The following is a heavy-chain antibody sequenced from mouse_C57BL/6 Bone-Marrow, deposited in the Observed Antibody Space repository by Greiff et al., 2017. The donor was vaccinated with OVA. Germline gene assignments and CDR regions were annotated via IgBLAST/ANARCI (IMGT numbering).Heavy chain of an antibody. Sequence: VQLQESGAELARPGASVKLSCKASGYTFTSYGISWVKQRTGQGLEWIGEIYPRSGNTYYNEKFKGKATLTADKSSSTAYMELRSLTSEDSAVYFCARNGYYGSSYGFDYWGQGTTLTVSS. CDR2: IYPRSGNT. CDR3: ARNGYYGSSYGFDY. CDR1: GYTFTSYG. J-gene: IGHJ2*01. V-gene: IGHV1-81*01. D-gene: IGHD1-1*01.